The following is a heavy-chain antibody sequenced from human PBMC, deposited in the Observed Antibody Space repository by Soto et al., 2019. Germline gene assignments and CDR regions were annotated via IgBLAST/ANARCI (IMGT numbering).Heavy chain of an antibody. Sequence: ASVKVSCKASGYTFTGYYMHWVRQAPGQGLEWMGWINPNSGGTNYAQKFQGWVTMTRDTSSSTAYMELSRLRADETAVYYCAKVAGYGGSDEDYFYYWGQGTLLTVSS. D-gene: IGHD4-17*01. CDR2: INPNSGGT. V-gene: IGHV1-2*04. J-gene: IGHJ4*02. CDR3: AKVAGYGGSDEDYFYY. CDR1: GYTFTGYY.